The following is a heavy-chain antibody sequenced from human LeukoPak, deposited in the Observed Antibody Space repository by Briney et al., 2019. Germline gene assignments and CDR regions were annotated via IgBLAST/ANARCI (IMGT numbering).Heavy chain of an antibody. Sequence: GGSLRLSCAASGFTFSNYRMNWVRHSPGRGLEWVANIKEDGSEEHYADSVKGRFTISRDNAKSSLHLQMDSLRAEDTAVYFGARGFSHSSGGQGPLVTVSS. CDR2: IKEDGSEE. D-gene: IGHD5-18*01. V-gene: IGHV3-7*03. J-gene: IGHJ4*02. CDR1: GFTFSNYR. CDR3: ARGFSHSS.